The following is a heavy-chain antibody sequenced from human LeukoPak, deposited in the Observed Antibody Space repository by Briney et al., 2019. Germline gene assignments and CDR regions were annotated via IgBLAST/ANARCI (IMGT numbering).Heavy chain of an antibody. CDR3: ARDPLWGGSGSYYGH. J-gene: IGHJ4*02. Sequence: GGSLRLSCTASGFTFSSYWMSWVRQAPGKGLEWVANIKQDGSEKNYVDSVRGRFTISRDNAKNSLYLEMNSLRAEDTAVYCCARDPLWGGSGSYYGHWGQGTLVTVSS. V-gene: IGHV3-7*03. CDR2: IKQDGSEK. D-gene: IGHD3-10*01. CDR1: GFTFSSYW.